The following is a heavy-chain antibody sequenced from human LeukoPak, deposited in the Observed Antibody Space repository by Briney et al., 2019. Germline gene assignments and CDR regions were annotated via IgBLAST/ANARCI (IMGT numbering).Heavy chain of an antibody. D-gene: IGHD1-14*01. V-gene: IGHV3-7*01. CDR3: ARDSTEYYYYYYYMDV. Sequence: PGGSLRLSCAASGFTFSSYWMSWVRQAPGKGLEWVANIKQDGSEKYYVDSVKGRFTISRGNAKNSLYLQMNSLRAEDTAVYYCARDSTEYYYYYYYMDVWGKGTTVTVSS. CDR2: IKQDGSEK. J-gene: IGHJ6*03. CDR1: GFTFSSYW.